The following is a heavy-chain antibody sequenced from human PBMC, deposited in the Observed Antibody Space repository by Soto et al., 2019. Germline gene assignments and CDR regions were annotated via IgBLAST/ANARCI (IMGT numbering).Heavy chain of an antibody. V-gene: IGHV4-34*01. Sequence: SETLSLTCAVYGGSFSGYYWSWIRQPPGKGLEWIGEINHSGSTNYNPSLKSRVTISVDTSKNQFSLKLSSVTAADTAVYYCARGITGKLFDYWGQGTLVTVSS. D-gene: IGHD1-20*01. CDR2: INHSGST. J-gene: IGHJ4*02. CDR3: ARGITGKLFDY. CDR1: GGSFSGYY.